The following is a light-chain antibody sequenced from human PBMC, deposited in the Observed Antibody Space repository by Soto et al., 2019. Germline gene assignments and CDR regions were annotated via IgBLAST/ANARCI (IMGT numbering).Light chain of an antibody. Sequence: QSALTQPASVSGSPGQAITISCTGTSSDVGAYDFVSWYQQHPDKAPKLMIYEVSNRPSGVSNRFSGSKSVNTATLTISGLQAEDEADYYCRSYTSSSPRVLGTGTKLTVL. CDR3: RSYTSSSPRV. J-gene: IGLJ1*01. CDR2: EVS. V-gene: IGLV2-14*03. CDR1: SSDVGAYDF.